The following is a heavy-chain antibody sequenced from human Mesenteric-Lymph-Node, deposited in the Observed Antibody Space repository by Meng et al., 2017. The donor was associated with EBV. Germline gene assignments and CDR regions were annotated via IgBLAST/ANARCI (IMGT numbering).Heavy chain of an antibody. CDR3: ASSRPLAGNWNYHY. V-gene: IGHV6-1*01. D-gene: IGHD1-7*01. CDR2: TYYRSKWYN. CDR1: GDSVSSNSAA. J-gene: IGHJ4*02. Sequence: QVQLHQSGPGLVKPSXTLPLTCAISGDSVSSNSAAWNWIRQSPSRGLEWLGRTYYRSKWYNDYAVSVKSRITINPDTSKNQFSLQLNSVTPEDTAVYYCASSRPLAGNWNYHYWGQGTLFTVSS.